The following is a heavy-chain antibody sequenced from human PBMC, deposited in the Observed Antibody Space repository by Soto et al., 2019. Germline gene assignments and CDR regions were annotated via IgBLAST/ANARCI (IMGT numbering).Heavy chain of an antibody. Sequence: GSLRLSCTASGFTFHIYAMSWVRQAPGKGLEWVSGIGDGDDNTDYEDSVMGRFTISRDNSKNTVYLQMHSLRAEDTAVYYCARVRYGELYWGQGTPVTVSS. D-gene: IGHD3-10*01. CDR1: GFTFHIYA. CDR2: IGDGDDNT. CDR3: ARVRYGELY. J-gene: IGHJ4*02. V-gene: IGHV3-23*01.